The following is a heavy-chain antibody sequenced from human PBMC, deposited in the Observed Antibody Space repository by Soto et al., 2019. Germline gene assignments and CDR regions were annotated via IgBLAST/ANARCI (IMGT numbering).Heavy chain of an antibody. D-gene: IGHD6-13*01. V-gene: IGHV1-18*01. Sequence: QVQLVQSGAEVKKPGASVKVSCKSSGYTFTSYGISWVRQAPGQGLEWMGWISPYNGNTNYAQKFQGRFTMTTDTSTSTAYLELRSLTSDDTAVYYCARDDESSSWYRYFDSWGQGTLVTVSS. CDR1: GYTFTSYG. J-gene: IGHJ4*02. CDR2: ISPYNGNT. CDR3: ARDDESSSWYRYFDS.